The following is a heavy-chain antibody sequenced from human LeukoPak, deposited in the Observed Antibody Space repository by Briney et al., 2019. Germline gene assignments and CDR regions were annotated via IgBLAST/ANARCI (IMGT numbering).Heavy chain of an antibody. D-gene: IGHD3-22*01. J-gene: IGHJ6*03. CDR2: MNPNSGNT. V-gene: IGHV1-8*01. CDR3: ARGLRYYYDSSGYYLGSVYYYYMDV. CDR1: GYTFTSYD. Sequence: ALVKVSCKASGYTFTSYDINWVRQATGQGLEWMGWMNPNSGNTGYAQKFQGRVTMTRNTSISTAYMELSSLRSEDTAVYYCARGLRYYYDSSGYYLGSVYYYYMDVWGKGTTVTISS.